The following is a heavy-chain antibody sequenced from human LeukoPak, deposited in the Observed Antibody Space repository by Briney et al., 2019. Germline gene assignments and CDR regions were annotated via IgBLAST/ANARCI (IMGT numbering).Heavy chain of an antibody. CDR1: GSTFSNVW. V-gene: IGHV3-15*01. Sequence: GGSLRLSCAASGSTFSNVWMNWVRQAPGKGLEWVGRIKSKTDGGTTNYAAPVKGRFTISRDDSKNTLYLQMNSLKTEDTAMYYCTTAVVRGLNAFDIWGRGTMVTVSS. CDR2: IKSKTDGGTT. J-gene: IGHJ3*02. CDR3: TTAVVRGLNAFDI. D-gene: IGHD3-10*01.